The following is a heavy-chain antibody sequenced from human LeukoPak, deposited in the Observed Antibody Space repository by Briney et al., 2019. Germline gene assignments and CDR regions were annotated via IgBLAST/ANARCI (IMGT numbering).Heavy chain of an antibody. J-gene: IGHJ3*02. CDR1: GFTFSSYG. D-gene: IGHD6-13*01. CDR2: IWYGGSNK. V-gene: IGHV3-30*02. CDR3: AKDSRIAAAGAFDI. Sequence: GGSLRLSCAASGFTFSSYGMHWVRQAPGKGLEWVAVIWYGGSNKYYADSVKGRFTISRDNSKNTLYLQMNSLRAEDTAVYYCAKDSRIAAAGAFDIWGQGTMVTVSS.